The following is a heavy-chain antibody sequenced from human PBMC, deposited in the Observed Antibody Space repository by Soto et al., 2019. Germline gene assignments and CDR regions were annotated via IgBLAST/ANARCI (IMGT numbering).Heavy chain of an antibody. CDR2: IQTGGAT. V-gene: IGHV3-53*01. CDR3: VRVLYDSGVVDF. Sequence: QLVESGGGLFQAGGSTRLSCLASGFTVSRYDMAWVRQAPGKGLEWASIIQTGGATYYTDSAQGRFTISRDNSRKTVYLQMSSLRVEDTGVYSCVRVLYDSGVVDFWGQGSPITVS. CDR1: GFTVSRYD. D-gene: IGHD5-12*01. J-gene: IGHJ4*02.